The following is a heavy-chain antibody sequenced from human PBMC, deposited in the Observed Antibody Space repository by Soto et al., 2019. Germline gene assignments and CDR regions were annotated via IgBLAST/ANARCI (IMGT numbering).Heavy chain of an antibody. CDR1: CGSISSGGHY. CDR2: IYYSGST. J-gene: IGHJ5*02. V-gene: IGHV4-31*03. Sequence: LSLTCTVSCGSISSGGHYWSWIRQHPGKGLEWIGYIYYSGSTYYNPSLKSRVTISVDTSKNQFSLKLSSVTAADTAVYYCAREIVVVPAAFDPWGQGTLVTVSS. D-gene: IGHD2-2*01. CDR3: AREIVVVPAAFDP.